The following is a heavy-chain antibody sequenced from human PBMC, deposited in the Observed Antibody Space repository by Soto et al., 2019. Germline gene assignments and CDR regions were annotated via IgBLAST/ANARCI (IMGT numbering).Heavy chain of an antibody. Sequence: QVQLVQSGAEVKKPGSSVKVSCKVSGGTFSVYAISWVRQAPGQGLEWMGGIIPMFGTSNYAQKFQGRVTIAADESTSTAYMDLSSLRSEDTAVYYCARDPWDDGGVTLDYWGQGTLVTVSS. D-gene: IGHD3-16*01. CDR3: ARDPWDDGGVTLDY. V-gene: IGHV1-69*01. CDR2: IIPMFGTS. CDR1: GGTFSVYA. J-gene: IGHJ4*02.